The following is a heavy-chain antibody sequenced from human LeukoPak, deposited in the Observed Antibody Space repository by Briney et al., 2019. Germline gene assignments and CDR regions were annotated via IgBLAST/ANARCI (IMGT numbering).Heavy chain of an antibody. Sequence: GASVKVSCKASGYTFTSYYMHWVRQAPGQGLEWMGWINPNSGGTNYAQKFQGRVTMTRDTSISTAYMELSRLRSDDTAVYYCAKLQGRYDILTGYYDYWGQGTLVTVSS. CDR1: GYTFTSYY. V-gene: IGHV1-2*02. D-gene: IGHD3-9*01. CDR3: AKLQGRYDILTGYYDY. CDR2: INPNSGGT. J-gene: IGHJ4*02.